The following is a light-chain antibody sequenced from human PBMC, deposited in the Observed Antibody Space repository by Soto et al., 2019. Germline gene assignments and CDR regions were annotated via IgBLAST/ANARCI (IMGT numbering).Light chain of an antibody. CDR3: SSYTSTSTLYV. CDR2: DVS. Sequence: HSVLTQPASVSGSPGQSIAISRTRTSSDVGAYNYVSWYQHHPGKAPNLMIYDVSNRPSGVSNRFSGSKSGNTASLTISGLQAEDEADYYCSSYTSTSTLYVFGTGTKVTVL. J-gene: IGLJ1*01. V-gene: IGLV2-14*03. CDR1: SSDVGAYNY.